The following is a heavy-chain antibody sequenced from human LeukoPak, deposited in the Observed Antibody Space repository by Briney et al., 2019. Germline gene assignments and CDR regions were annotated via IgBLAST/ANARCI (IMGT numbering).Heavy chain of an antibody. CDR1: GGSISSGYY. Sequence: PSETLSLTCTVSGGSISSGYYWGWIRQPPGKGLEWIGSIYHSGSTYYNPSLKSRVTISVDTSKNQFSLKLSSVTAADTAVYYCARETGYCTNGVCYTRGLDYYYYMDVWGKGTTVTVSS. CDR3: ARETGYCTNGVCYTRGLDYYYYMDV. CDR2: IYHSGST. D-gene: IGHD2-8*01. J-gene: IGHJ6*03. V-gene: IGHV4-38-2*02.